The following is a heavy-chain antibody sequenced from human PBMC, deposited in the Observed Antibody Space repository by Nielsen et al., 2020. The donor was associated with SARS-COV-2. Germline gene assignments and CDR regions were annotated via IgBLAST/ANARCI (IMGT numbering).Heavy chain of an antibody. Sequence: VCQAPGEGLEWVGRIKSKTDGGTTDYAAPVKGRFTISRDDSKNTLYLQMNSLKTEDTAVYYCTTDSRVYDSSGYWAFDIWGQGTMVTVSS. CDR2: IKSKTDGGTT. V-gene: IGHV3-15*01. J-gene: IGHJ3*02. D-gene: IGHD3-22*01. CDR3: TTDSRVYDSSGYWAFDI.